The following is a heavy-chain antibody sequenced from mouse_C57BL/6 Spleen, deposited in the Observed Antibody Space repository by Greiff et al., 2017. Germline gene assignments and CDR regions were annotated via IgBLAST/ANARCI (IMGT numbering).Heavy chain of an antibody. CDR1: GYTFTSYW. D-gene: IGHD2-4*01. V-gene: IGHV1-64*01. J-gene: IGHJ3*01. Sequence: VQLQQPGAELVKPGASVKLSCKASGYTFTSYWMHWVKQRPGQGLEWIGMIHPNSGSTNYNEKFKSKATLTVDKSSSTAYMQLSSLTSEDSAVYYYARWVYDYDGGFAYWGQGTLVTVSA. CDR3: ARWVYDYDGGFAY. CDR2: IHPNSGST.